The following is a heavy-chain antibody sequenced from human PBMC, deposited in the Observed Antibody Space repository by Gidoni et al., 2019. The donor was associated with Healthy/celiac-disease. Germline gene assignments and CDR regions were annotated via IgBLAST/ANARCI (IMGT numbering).Heavy chain of an antibody. CDR2: ISYDGSNK. V-gene: IGHV3-30-3*01. CDR3: ARDGGGGGDPYYYGMDV. Sequence: QVQLVESGGGVVQPGLSLRLSCAASGFTFSSYAMHWVRQAPGKGLEWVAVISYDGSNKYYADSVKGRFTISRDNSKNTLDLQMNSLRAEDTAVYYCARDGGGGGDPYYYGMDVWGQGTTVTVSS. J-gene: IGHJ6*02. CDR1: GFTFSSYA. D-gene: IGHD2-21*02.